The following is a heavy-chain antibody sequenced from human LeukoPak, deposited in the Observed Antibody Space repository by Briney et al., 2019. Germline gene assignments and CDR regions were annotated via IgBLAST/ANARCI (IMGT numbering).Heavy chain of an antibody. Sequence: ASVKVSCKASGYTFTSYDINWVRQATGQGLEWMGWMNPNSGNTGYAQKFQGRVTMTRDTSISTAYMELSRLRSDDTAVYYCARVGRGALMATNANRAAFDIWGQGTMVTVSS. V-gene: IGHV1-8*01. CDR1: GYTFTSYD. J-gene: IGHJ3*02. CDR3: ARVGRGALMATNANRAAFDI. CDR2: MNPNSGNT. D-gene: IGHD5-24*01.